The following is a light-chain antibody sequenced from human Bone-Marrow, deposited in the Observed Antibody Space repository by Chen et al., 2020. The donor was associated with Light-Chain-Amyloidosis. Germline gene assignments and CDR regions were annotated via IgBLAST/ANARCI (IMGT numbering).Light chain of an antibody. J-gene: IGLJ2*01. Sequence: SYELTQPPSVSVSPGQTARIPCSGDDLPTKYAYWYQQKPGQAPVLVIHRDTERPSGISEQFSGSSSGTTATLTISGVQAEDEAYYHCQSADSSGTYEVIFGGGTKLTVL. CDR1: DLPTKY. V-gene: IGLV3-25*03. CDR3: QSADSSGTYEVI. CDR2: RDT.